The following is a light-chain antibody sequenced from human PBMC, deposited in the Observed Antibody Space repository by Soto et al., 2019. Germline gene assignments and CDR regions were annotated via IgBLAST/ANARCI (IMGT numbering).Light chain of an antibody. CDR2: AAS. CDR3: QQSASTPWT. J-gene: IGKJ1*01. Sequence: DIQMTQSPSSLSASVGDRVTITCRASQTIHTYLNWYQCKPVKAPKVLIYAASSLQSGVPSRFSGIGSGTDFTLTISSLRPEDFATYYCQQSASTPWTFGQGTKVEV. V-gene: IGKV1-39*01. CDR1: QTIHTY.